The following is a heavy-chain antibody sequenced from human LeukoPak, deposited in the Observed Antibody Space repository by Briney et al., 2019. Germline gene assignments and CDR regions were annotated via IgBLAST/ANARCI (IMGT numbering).Heavy chain of an antibody. CDR2: ISAYNGNT. V-gene: IGHV1-18*01. CDR1: GYTFTSYG. J-gene: IGHJ4*02. Sequence: ASVKVPCKASGYTFTSYGISWVRQAPGQGLEWMGWISAYNGNTNYAQKLQGRVTMTTDTSTSTAYMELRSLRSDDTAVYYCARGGYSSSWLTPYYFDYWGQGTLVTVSS. D-gene: IGHD6-13*01. CDR3: ARGGYSSSWLTPYYFDY.